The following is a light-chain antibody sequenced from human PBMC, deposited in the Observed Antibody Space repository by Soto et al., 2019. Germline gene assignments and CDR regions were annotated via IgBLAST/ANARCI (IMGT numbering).Light chain of an antibody. CDR1: QVINSF. CDR2: AAS. J-gene: IGKJ4*01. V-gene: IGKV1-13*02. CDR3: QQTDSYPSS. Sequence: AIQLTQSPSSLSASVWDRVTMTCXASQVINSFLAWYQQEPGKAPKLLIYAASSLQTGVPSRFSGSGSATDFTLTINSLQPEDFATYYCQQTDSYPSSFGGGTKV.